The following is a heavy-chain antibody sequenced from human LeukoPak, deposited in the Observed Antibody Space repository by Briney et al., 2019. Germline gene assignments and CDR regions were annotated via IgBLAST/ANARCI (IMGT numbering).Heavy chain of an antibody. V-gene: IGHV4-59*01. D-gene: IGHD2-2*01. CDR1: GGSISSYY. Sequence: SETLSLTCTVSGGSISSYYWSWIRQPPGKGLEWIGYIYYSGSTIYNPSLKSRVTISVDTYKNQFSLRLSSVTAADTAVYYCARFNCSSTSCYGDYYYYGMDVWGKGTTVTVSS. CDR2: IYYSGST. J-gene: IGHJ6*04. CDR3: ARFNCSSTSCYGDYYYYGMDV.